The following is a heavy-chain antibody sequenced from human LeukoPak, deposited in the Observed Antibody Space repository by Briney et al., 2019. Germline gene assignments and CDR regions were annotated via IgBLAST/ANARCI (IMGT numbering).Heavy chain of an antibody. CDR1: GGSISSYY. D-gene: IGHD1-26*01. V-gene: IGHV4-59*01. CDR3: AREDDTGRYMGDDAFDI. J-gene: IGHJ3*02. Sequence: PSETLSLTCTVSGGSISSYYWSWIRQPPGKGLEWIGYIYYSGSTNYNPSLRSRVTISVDTSKNQFSLKLSSVTAADTAVYYCAREDDTGRYMGDDAFDIWGQGTMVTVSS. CDR2: IYYSGST.